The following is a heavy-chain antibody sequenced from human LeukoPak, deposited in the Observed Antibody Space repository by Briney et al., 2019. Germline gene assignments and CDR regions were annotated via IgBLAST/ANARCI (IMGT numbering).Heavy chain of an antibody. CDR3: ATYYDFWSGCFDY. CDR1: GGSISSGGYY. Sequence: SQTLSLTCTVSGGSISSGGYYWSWIRQHPGKGLEWIEYIYYSGSTYYNPSLKSRVTISVDTSKNQFSLKLSSVTAADTAVYYCATYYDFWSGCFDYWGQGTLVTVSS. V-gene: IGHV4-31*03. J-gene: IGHJ4*02. CDR2: IYYSGST. D-gene: IGHD3-3*01.